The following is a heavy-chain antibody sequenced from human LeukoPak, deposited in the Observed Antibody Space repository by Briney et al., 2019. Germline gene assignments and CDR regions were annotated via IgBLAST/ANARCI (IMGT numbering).Heavy chain of an antibody. CDR1: GYTFTSYG. Sequence: ASVKVSCKASGYTFTSYGISWVRQAPGQGLEWMGWISAYNGNTNYAQKLQGRVTMTTDTSTSTAYMELRILRSDDTAVYYCARVGYYYDSSGYHYYYGMDVWGQGTTVTVSS. CDR3: ARVGYYYDSSGYHYYYGMDV. J-gene: IGHJ6*02. CDR2: ISAYNGNT. D-gene: IGHD3-22*01. V-gene: IGHV1-18*01.